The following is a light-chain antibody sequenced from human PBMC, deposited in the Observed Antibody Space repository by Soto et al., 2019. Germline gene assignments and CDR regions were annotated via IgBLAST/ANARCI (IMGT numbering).Light chain of an antibody. CDR3: RSYTTSSTLVV. CDR2: EVS. V-gene: IGLV2-14*01. Sequence: QSALTQPASVSGSPGQSITISCTGTSSDVGGYNYVSWYQQHPGKAPKLMIYEVSNRPSGVSFRFSGSKSGNTASLTISGLQAEDEADYYCRSYTTSSTLVVFGGGTKLTVL. J-gene: IGLJ2*01. CDR1: SSDVGGYNY.